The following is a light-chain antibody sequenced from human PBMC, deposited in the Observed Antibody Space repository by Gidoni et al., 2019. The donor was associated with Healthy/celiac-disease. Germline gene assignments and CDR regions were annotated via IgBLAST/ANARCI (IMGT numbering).Light chain of an antibody. V-gene: IGKV4-1*01. CDR2: WAS. CDR1: QSVLYSSNNKNY. J-gene: IGKJ1*01. CDR3: QHRET. Sequence: DIVMTQSSDSLAVSLCERATINCKSSQSVLYSSNNKNYLAWYQQKPGQPPKLLIYWASTRESGVPDRFSGSGSGTDFTLTISSLQAEDVAVYYCQHRETFGQGTKVEIK.